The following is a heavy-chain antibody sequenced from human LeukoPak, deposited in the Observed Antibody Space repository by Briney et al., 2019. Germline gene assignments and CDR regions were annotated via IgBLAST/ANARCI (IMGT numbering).Heavy chain of an antibody. CDR3: AKRSAESSGYFDY. J-gene: IGHJ4*02. Sequence: GGSLRLSCAASGLTFITYSMNWVRQAPGRGLEWVSAITGSGGFTDYAGSVKGRFTISRDNPKNTLYLQMNSLRDKDTAVYYCAKRSAESSGYFDYWGQGTLVTSSS. CDR2: ITGSGGFT. V-gene: IGHV3-23*01. CDR1: GLTFITYS. D-gene: IGHD6-19*01.